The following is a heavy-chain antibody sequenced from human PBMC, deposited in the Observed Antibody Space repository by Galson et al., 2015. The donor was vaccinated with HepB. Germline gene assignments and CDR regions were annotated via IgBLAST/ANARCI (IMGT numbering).Heavy chain of an antibody. J-gene: IGHJ4*02. Sequence: SLRLSCAASGFTFSSYAMSWVRQAPGKGLEWLSYISNSGSPIYYADSVKGRFTVSRDNAKNSLYLQMNSLRAEDTAIYYCAREPVAPGTIDFDFWGQGVLVTVSS. CDR1: GFTFSSYA. CDR3: AREPVAPGTIDFDF. V-gene: IGHV3-48*03. D-gene: IGHD2-2*02. CDR2: ISNSGSPI.